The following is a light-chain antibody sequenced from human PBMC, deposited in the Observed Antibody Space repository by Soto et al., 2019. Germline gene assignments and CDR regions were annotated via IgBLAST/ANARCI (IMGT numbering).Light chain of an antibody. CDR3: LQHYTYPRT. CDR1: QGMRID. V-gene: IGKV1-17*01. Sequence: DIQMTQSPSSLSASVGERVTITCRASQGMRIDLGWFQQKPGKAPKRLIYAASNLESGVPSRFSGSGSGTEFTLTSSLLHAEDAVTYCWLQHYTYPRTFGQGTKLEI. J-gene: IGKJ2*01. CDR2: AAS.